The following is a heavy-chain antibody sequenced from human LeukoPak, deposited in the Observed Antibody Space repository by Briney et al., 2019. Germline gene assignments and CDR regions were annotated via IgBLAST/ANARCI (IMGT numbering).Heavy chain of an antibody. D-gene: IGHD3-10*01. CDR2: ISAYNGNT. Sequence: ASVKVSCKASGYTFTSYGISWVRQAPGQGLEWMGWISAYNGNTNYAQMLQGRVAMTTDTSTSTAYMELRGLRSDDTAVYYCARDLLWFGELLSDIFGMDVWGQGTTVTVSS. J-gene: IGHJ6*02. CDR1: GYTFTSYG. V-gene: IGHV1-18*01. CDR3: ARDLLWFGELLSDIFGMDV.